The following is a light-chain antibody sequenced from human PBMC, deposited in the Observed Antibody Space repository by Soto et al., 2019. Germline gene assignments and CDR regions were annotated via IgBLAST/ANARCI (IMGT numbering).Light chain of an antibody. J-gene: IGKJ1*01. CDR1: QSISSW. CDR2: RAS. V-gene: IGKV1-5*03. CDR3: QQYSRYSWT. Sequence: DIQMTQSPSTLSTSVGDRVTISCRASQSISSWLAWYRQKPGEAPNLLIYRASSLQSGVPSRFSGSGSGTEFTLTISILQPDDFATYYCQQYSRYSWTFGQGTKVEFK.